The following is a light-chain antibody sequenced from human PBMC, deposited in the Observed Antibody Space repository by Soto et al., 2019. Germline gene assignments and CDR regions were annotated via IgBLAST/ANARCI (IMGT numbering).Light chain of an antibody. Sequence: QSALTQPASVSGSPAQSITISCTGTSSDVGGYNYVSWYQQHPGKAPKLMIYDVSNRPSGVSNRFSGSKSGNTASLTISGLQAEDEADYYCSSYTSSSTLEVFGTGTKVTVL. J-gene: IGLJ1*01. CDR3: SSYTSSSTLEV. V-gene: IGLV2-14*01. CDR1: SSDVGGYNY. CDR2: DVS.